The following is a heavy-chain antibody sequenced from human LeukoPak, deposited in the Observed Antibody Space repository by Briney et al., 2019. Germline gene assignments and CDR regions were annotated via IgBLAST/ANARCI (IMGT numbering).Heavy chain of an antibody. Sequence: KSSETLSLTCTVSGGSVSSGSYYWSWIRQPPGRGLEWIAYIHYSGSAACNPSLKSRVTISRDMSTNQFSLKMTSVTAADTAVYFCARDMGAPDYGSYSVDYWGQGTLVAVSS. CDR3: ARDMGAPDYGSYSVDY. CDR2: IHYSGSA. CDR1: GGSVSSGSYY. J-gene: IGHJ4*02. V-gene: IGHV4-61*01. D-gene: IGHD4-23*01.